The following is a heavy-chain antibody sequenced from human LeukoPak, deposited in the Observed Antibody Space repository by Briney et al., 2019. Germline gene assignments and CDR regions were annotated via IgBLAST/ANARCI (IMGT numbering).Heavy chain of an antibody. D-gene: IGHD3-22*01. V-gene: IGHV3-23*01. CDR3: AKDLGRITMIVVVLDAFDI. CDR2: ISGSGGST. CDR1: GFTFSSYA. Sequence: PGGSLRLSCAASGFTFSSYAMSWVRQAPGKGLEWVSAISGSGGSTYYADSVKGRFTISRDNSKNTLYLQMNSLRAEDTAVYYCAKDLGRITMIVVVLDAFDIWGQGTIVTVSS. J-gene: IGHJ3*02.